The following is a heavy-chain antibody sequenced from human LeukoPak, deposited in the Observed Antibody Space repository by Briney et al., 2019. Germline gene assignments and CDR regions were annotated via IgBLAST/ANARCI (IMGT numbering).Heavy chain of an antibody. J-gene: IGHJ4*02. Sequence: GESLKISCKGSGYSFTSYWIGWVRQMPGKGLEWMGIIYPGDSDTRYSPSFQGQVTISADKSISTAYLQWSSLKASDTAMYYFSCSGLSGHTIWRYWGQGTLVTVSS. D-gene: IGHD3-10*02. CDR2: IYPGDSDT. CDR3: SCSGLSGHTIWRY. V-gene: IGHV5-51*01. CDR1: GYSFTSYW.